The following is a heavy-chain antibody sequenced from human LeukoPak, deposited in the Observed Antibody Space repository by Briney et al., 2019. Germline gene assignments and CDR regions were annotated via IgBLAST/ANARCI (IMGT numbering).Heavy chain of an antibody. J-gene: IGHJ4*02. CDR2: ISGTTGTI. D-gene: IGHD3-10*01. Sequence: GGSLRLSCEASGYTFSGYAMSWVRQAPGKWLEWVSTISGTTGTIYYADSVKGRFSISRDNSKNTLYLQMKSLRAEDTAEYHCARVKGYFDSGNYFGFFDFWGQGTLVTVSS. CDR3: ARVKGYFDSGNYFGFFDF. V-gene: IGHV3-23*01. CDR1: GYTFSGYA.